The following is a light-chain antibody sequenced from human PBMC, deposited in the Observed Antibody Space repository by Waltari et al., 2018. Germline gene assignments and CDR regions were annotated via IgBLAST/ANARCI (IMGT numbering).Light chain of an antibody. V-gene: IGLV2-8*01. CDR3: SSFAGRWV. CDR2: EVT. CDR1: SSDFGNYNF. Sequence: QSALTQPPSASGSPGQSVTISCTGTSSDFGNYNFVSWYQQHPGKAPKVIIFEVTKRAEGVPGRFSGSKSGNTAALTVSGLQSEDEADYYCSSFAGRWVFGGGTKLTVL. J-gene: IGLJ3*02.